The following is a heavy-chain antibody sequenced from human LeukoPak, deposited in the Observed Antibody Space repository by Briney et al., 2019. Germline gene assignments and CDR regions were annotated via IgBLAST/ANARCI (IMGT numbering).Heavy chain of an antibody. CDR3: ARRAIYYRDWFAP. CDR2: INIDGSMV. CDR1: GYVFSNSW. D-gene: IGHD1-26*01. J-gene: IGHJ5*02. V-gene: IGHV3-74*01. Sequence: GGSLRLSCTASGYVFSNSWMYCLRQTPGKALVCVSRINIDGSMVDYADSVKGRFTISRDNAKDTLFLQMNSLRVDDTAVYYCARRAIYYRDWFAPWGQGVPVIVSS.